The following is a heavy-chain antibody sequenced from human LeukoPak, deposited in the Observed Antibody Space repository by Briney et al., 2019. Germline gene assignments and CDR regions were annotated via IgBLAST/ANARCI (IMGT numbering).Heavy chain of an antibody. J-gene: IGHJ6*03. CDR1: GYTFTGYY. CDR3: ARATTVDYYHYYMDV. V-gene: IGHV1-2*02. Sequence: GASVKVSCKASGYTFTGYYMHWVRQAPGQGLEWMGWINPNSGGTNYAQKFQGRVTMTRDTSISTAYMELSRLRSDDTAVYYCARATTVDYYHYYMDVWGKGTTVTVSS. D-gene: IGHD4-23*01. CDR2: INPNSGGT.